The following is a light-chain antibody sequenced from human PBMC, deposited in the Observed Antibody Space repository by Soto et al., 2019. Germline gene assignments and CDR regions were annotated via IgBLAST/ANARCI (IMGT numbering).Light chain of an antibody. CDR2: GAS. V-gene: IGKV3-15*01. CDR1: QSVGSD. J-gene: IGKJ5*01. Sequence: ETVMTQSPATLSVSPGERATLSCRASQSVGSDLAWYQQKPGQAPRLLIYGASTRATGIPARFSGSASGTEFTLTITGLQSEDFAVYYCQQYNNWPPITFGQGTRLEIK. CDR3: QQYNNWPPIT.